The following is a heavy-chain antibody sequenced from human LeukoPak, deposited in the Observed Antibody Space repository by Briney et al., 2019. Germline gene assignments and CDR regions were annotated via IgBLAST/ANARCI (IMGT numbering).Heavy chain of an antibody. CDR1: GFTFSSYS. Sequence: GGSLRLSCAASGFTFSSYSMNWVRQAPGKGLEWVSSISSSSSYIYYADSVNGRFTISRDNAKNSLYLQMNSLRAEDTAVYYCAREGRDGYNLAEYFQHWGQGTLVTVSS. V-gene: IGHV3-21*01. CDR3: AREGRDGYNLAEYFQH. J-gene: IGHJ1*01. D-gene: IGHD5-24*01. CDR2: ISSSSSYI.